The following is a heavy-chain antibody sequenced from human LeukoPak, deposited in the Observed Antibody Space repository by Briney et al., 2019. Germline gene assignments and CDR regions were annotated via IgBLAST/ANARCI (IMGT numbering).Heavy chain of an antibody. D-gene: IGHD4-17*01. J-gene: IGHJ6*02. V-gene: IGHV4-34*01. CDR3: ARGDYGDYYYYYGMDV. CDR1: GGSFSGYY. CDR2: INHSGST. Sequence: SETLSHTCAVYGGSFSGYYWSWIRQPPGKGLEWIGEINHSGSTNYNPSLKSRVTISVDTSKNQFSLKLSSVTAADTAVYYCARGDYGDYYYYYGMDVWGQGTTVTVSS.